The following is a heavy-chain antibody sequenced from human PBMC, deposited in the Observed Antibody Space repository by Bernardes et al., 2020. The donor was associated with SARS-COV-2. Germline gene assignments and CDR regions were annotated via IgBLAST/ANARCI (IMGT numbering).Heavy chain of an antibody. Sequence: SETLSLTCTVSGGSISSSSYYWGWIRQPPGKGLEWIGSIYYSGSTYYNPSLKSRVTISVDTSKNQFSLKLSSVTAADTAVYYCARQATMIVVVTKVRCYVDYWGQGTLVTVSS. CDR3: ARQATMIVVVTKVRCYVDY. CDR1: GGSISSSSYY. J-gene: IGHJ4*02. V-gene: IGHV4-39*01. CDR2: IYYSGST. D-gene: IGHD3-22*01.